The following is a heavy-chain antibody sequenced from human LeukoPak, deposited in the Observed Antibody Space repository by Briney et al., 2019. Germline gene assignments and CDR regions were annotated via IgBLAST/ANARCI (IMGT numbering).Heavy chain of an antibody. CDR2: IYYSGST. D-gene: IGHD2-2*01. CDR3: ARAYNPRPSPGIRGIVVVPAAKDAFDI. Sequence: TSETLSLTCTVSGGSISSSSYYWGWIRQPPGKGLEWIRSIYYSGSTYYNPSLKSRVTISVDTSKNQFSLKLSSVTAADTAVYYCARAYNPRPSPGIRGIVVVPAAKDAFDIWGQGTMVTVSS. CDR1: GGSISSSSYY. V-gene: IGHV4-39*07. J-gene: IGHJ3*02.